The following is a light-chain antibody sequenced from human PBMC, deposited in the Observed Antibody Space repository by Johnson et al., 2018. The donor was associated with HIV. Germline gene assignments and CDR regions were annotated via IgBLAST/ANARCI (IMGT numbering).Light chain of an antibody. CDR1: SSNIGNNY. CDR2: DNN. J-gene: IGLJ1*01. V-gene: IGLV1-51*01. Sequence: QSVLTQSPSVSAAPGQKVTISCSGSSSNIGNNYVSWYQQLPGIAPKLLIYDNNKRPSGIPDRFSGSKSGTSATLGITGLQTGDEADYYCATWDSSLSAGRVFGTGTKVTVL. CDR3: ATWDSSLSAGRV.